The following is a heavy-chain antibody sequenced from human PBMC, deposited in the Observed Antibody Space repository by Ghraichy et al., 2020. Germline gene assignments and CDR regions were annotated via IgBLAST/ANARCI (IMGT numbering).Heavy chain of an antibody. J-gene: IGHJ4*02. CDR2: INPKSGDT. D-gene: IGHD3-9*01. V-gene: IGHV1-2*02. Sequence: ASVKVSCKASGYTFSDYYIHWVRQAPGQGLEWMGWINPKSGDTNYAQSFQGRVTMTTKKSIATAYMELRRLRFGDTAVYYCARERVKPTYYFDSSASDHWGQGTLVTVS. CDR3: ARERVKPTYYFDSSASDH. CDR1: GYTFSDYY.